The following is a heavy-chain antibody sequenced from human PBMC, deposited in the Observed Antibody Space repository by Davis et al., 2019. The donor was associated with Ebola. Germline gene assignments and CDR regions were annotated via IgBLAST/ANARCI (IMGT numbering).Heavy chain of an antibody. Sequence: SETLSLTCTVSGGSISTYYWSWIRQPPGKGLEWIGEINHSGSTNYNPSLKSRVTISVDTSKNQFSLKLSSVTAADTAVYYCARDCAMGYCSSTSSWYNWFDPWGQGTLVTVSS. J-gene: IGHJ5*02. CDR3: ARDCAMGYCSSTSSWYNWFDP. CDR2: INHSGST. D-gene: IGHD2-2*01. CDR1: GGSISTYY. V-gene: IGHV4-59*01.